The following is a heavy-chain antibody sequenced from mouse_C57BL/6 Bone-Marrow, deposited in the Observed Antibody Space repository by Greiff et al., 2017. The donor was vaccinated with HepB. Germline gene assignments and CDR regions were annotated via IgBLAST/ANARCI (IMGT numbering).Heavy chain of an antibody. D-gene: IGHD1-1*01. CDR1: GYAFTNYL. CDR2: INPGSGGT. J-gene: IGHJ2*01. Sequence: QVQLQQSGAELVRPGTSVKVSCKASGYAFTNYLIEWVKQRPGQGLEWIGVINPGSGGTNYNEKFKGKATLTADKSSSTAYMQLSSLTSEDSAVYFCARRDYYGSSHYWGQGTTLTVSS. CDR3: ARRDYYGSSHY. V-gene: IGHV1-54*01.